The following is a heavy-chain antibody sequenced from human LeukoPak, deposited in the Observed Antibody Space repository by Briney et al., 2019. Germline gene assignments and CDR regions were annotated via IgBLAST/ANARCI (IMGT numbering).Heavy chain of an antibody. CDR2: INPNSGGT. D-gene: IGHD3-9*01. J-gene: IGHJ6*02. CDR1: GYTFTGYY. V-gene: IGHV1-2*04. Sequence: ASVKVSCKASGYTFTGYYMQWVRQAPGQELEWMGWINPNSGGTNYAQKFQGWVTMTRDTSISTAYMELSRLRSHDTAVYYCAKSPGYPSYYDILTGYPQDHYYGMDVWGQGTTVTVSS. CDR3: AKSPGYPSYYDILTGYPQDHYYGMDV.